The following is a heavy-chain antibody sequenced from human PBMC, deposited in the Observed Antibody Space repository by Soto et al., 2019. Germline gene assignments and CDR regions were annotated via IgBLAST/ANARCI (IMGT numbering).Heavy chain of an antibody. CDR1: GYTFTSYG. J-gene: IGHJ6*02. Sequence: QVQLVQSGAEVKKPGASVKVSCKASGYTFTSYGISWVRQAPGQGLEWIGWISAYNGNTNYAQKLQGRVTMTTDTSTSTAYMELRRLRSDDTAVYYCARGSYSNYPASYYYGMDVWGQGTTVTVSS. CDR2: ISAYNGNT. V-gene: IGHV1-18*01. D-gene: IGHD4-4*01. CDR3: ARGSYSNYPASYYYGMDV.